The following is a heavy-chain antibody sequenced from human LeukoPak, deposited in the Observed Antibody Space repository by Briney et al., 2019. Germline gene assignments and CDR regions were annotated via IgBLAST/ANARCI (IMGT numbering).Heavy chain of an antibody. V-gene: IGHV4-59*01. CDR2: IYYSGSA. CDR3: ARGPPNYDYVWGSYRFRLGDANWFDP. J-gene: IGHJ5*02. CDR1: GGSISSYH. Sequence: PSETLSLTCTVAGGSISSYHWSWIRQPPGKGLEWIGYIYYSGSANYNPSLKSRVTISVDTSKNQFSLKLTSVTAADTAVYYCARGPPNYDYVWGSYRFRLGDANWFDPWGQGTLVTVSS. D-gene: IGHD3-16*02.